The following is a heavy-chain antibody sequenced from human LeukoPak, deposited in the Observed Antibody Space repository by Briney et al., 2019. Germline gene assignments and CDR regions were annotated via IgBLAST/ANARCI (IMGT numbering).Heavy chain of an antibody. J-gene: IGHJ4*02. CDR3: AKDIGSYYDY. D-gene: IGHD3-10*01. CDR2: ISYDGSNK. Sequence: GGSLRLSCAASGFTFSSYAMHWVRQAPGKELEWVALISYDGSNKYYADSVKGRFTISRDNSKNTLYLEMNSLRAEDTAVYYCAKDIGSYYDYWGQGILVTVSS. V-gene: IGHV3-30*04. CDR1: GFTFSSYA.